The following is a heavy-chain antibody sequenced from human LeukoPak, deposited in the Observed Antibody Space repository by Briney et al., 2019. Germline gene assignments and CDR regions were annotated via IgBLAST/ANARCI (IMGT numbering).Heavy chain of an antibody. D-gene: IGHD2-2*01. Sequence: GGSLRLSCAASGFTFSSYEMNWVRQAPGKGLEWVGRIKSKTDGGTTEYAAPVKGRFTISRDDSKNTLYLQMNSLKTEDTAVYYCTTAPAAYTFDYWGQGTLVTVSS. CDR1: GFTFSSYE. V-gene: IGHV3-15*01. J-gene: IGHJ4*02. CDR2: IKSKTDGGTT. CDR3: TTAPAAYTFDY.